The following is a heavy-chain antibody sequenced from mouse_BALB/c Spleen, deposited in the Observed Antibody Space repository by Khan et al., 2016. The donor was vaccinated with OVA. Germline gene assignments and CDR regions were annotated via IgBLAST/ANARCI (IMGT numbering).Heavy chain of an antibody. D-gene: IGHD2-3*01. CDR1: GFSLTSYG. Sequence: QVQLKESGPGLVAPSQSLSITCTVSGFSLTSYGVHWVRQPPGKGLEWLGVIWAGGSTNYNSALMSRLSISKDNSKSQVFLKMNSLLTDDTAMYCCARGDGYYEDAMDYWGQGTSVTVSS. V-gene: IGHV2-9*02. CDR2: IWAGGST. J-gene: IGHJ4*01. CDR3: ARGDGYYEDAMDY.